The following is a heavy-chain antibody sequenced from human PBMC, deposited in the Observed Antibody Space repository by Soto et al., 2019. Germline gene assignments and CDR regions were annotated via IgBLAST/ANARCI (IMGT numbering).Heavy chain of an antibody. J-gene: IGHJ4*02. Sequence: PSETLSLTCAVSGGSISSSNWWSWVRQPPGKGLEWIGEIYHSGSTNYNPSLKSRVTISVDKSKNQFSLRLSSVTAADTAVYYCARDNLGYGGDWYRVVYWGQGTQVTVSS. CDR3: ARDNLGYGGDWYRVVY. V-gene: IGHV4-4*02. D-gene: IGHD6-19*01. CDR2: IYHSGST. CDR1: GGSISSSNW.